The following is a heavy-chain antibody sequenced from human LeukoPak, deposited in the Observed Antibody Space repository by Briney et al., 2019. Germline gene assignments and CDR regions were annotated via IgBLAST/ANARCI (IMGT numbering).Heavy chain of an antibody. CDR1: RYTFTSYY. V-gene: IGHV1-46*03. J-gene: IGHJ4*02. D-gene: IGHD6-19*01. Sequence: ASVKVSCKASRYTFTSYYIHWVRQAPGQGLEWMGVINPSGGGTSYAQKFQGRVTMTRDTSTSTVYMDLRSLRSEDTAVYYCAPGAGVAMPGQQYYFDYWGQGTLVTVSS. CDR2: INPSGGGT. CDR3: APGAGVAMPGQQYYFDY.